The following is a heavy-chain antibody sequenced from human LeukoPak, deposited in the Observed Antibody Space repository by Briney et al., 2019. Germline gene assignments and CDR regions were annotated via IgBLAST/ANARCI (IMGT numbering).Heavy chain of an antibody. Sequence: PSETLSLTCTVSGGSMSSGDYYWSWIRQSPGKGLEWIGYIYYSGSTYYNPSLKSRVTISVDTSKNQFSLKLSSVTAADTAVYYCARDRGYYDSSGAFNLWGQGTMVTVSP. CDR1: GGSMSSGDYY. V-gene: IGHV4-30-4*08. J-gene: IGHJ3*01. CDR3: ARDRGYYDSSGAFNL. D-gene: IGHD3-22*01. CDR2: IYYSGST.